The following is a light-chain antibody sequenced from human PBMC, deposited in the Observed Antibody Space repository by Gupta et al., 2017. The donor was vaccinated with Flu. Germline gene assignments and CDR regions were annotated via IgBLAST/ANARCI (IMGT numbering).Light chain of an antibody. J-gene: IGLJ1*01. CDR1: NIGRKA. CDR2: DDS. CDR3: QVWDTTSDHYV. Sequence: SYVLTQPPSVSVAPGQAARITCGGNNIGRKAVHWYQQKPGQAPVLVVYDDSARPSGIPERFSGSNSGNTATLTISRIEAGDEADYYCQVWDTTSDHYVFGIGTKVTV. V-gene: IGLV3-21*02.